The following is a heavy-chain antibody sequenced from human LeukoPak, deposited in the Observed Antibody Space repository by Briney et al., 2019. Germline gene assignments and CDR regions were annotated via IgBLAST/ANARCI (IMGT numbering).Heavy chain of an antibody. V-gene: IGHV3-21*01. CDR2: ISSSSSYI. D-gene: IGHD5-12*01. Sequence: GGSLRLSCAASGFTFSSYSMNWVRQAPGKGLEWVSSISSSSSYIYYADSVKGRFTISRDNAKNSLYLQMNSLRAEDTAVYYCARVIVATCYFDYWGQGTLVTVSS. J-gene: IGHJ4*02. CDR1: GFTFSSYS. CDR3: ARVIVATCYFDY.